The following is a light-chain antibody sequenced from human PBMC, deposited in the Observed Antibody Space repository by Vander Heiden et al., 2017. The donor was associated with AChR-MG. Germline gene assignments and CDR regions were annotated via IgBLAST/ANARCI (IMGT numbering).Light chain of an antibody. CDR3: NSRDSSGNHLGV. Sequence: SSELTQDPAVSLALGHTVRITCKGDILRSYYASWYQQKTGQAPVLVIYGKNNRPAGIPDRFSCSSSVTTASLTITGAQAEDAAGYYCNSRDSSGNHLGVFGGGTKLTVL. CDR1: ILRSYY. J-gene: IGLJ2*01. V-gene: IGLV3-19*01. CDR2: GKN.